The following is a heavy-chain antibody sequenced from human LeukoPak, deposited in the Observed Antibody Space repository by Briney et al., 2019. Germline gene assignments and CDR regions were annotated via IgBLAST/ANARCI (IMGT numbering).Heavy chain of an antibody. J-gene: IGHJ3*02. Sequence: SETLSLTCAVCGGSFSGYYWSWIRQPPGKGLEWIGYIYYSGSTNYNPSLKSRVTISVDTSKNQFSLKLSSVTAADTAVYYCAGDYYYGSGSYGDAFDIWGQGTMVTVSS. CDR1: GGSFSGYY. D-gene: IGHD3-10*01. V-gene: IGHV4-59*01. CDR2: IYYSGST. CDR3: AGDYYYGSGSYGDAFDI.